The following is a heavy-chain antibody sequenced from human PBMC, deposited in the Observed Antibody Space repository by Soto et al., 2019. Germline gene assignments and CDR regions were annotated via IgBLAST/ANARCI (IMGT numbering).Heavy chain of an antibody. CDR2: INPSGGST. Sequence: ASVKVSCKASGYTFTSYYMHWVRQAPGQGLEWMGIINPSGGSTSYAQKFQGRVTITRDTSTSTVYMELSSLRSEDTAVYYRARDWNDGNWNFDLWGRGTLVTVS. V-gene: IGHV1-46*03. CDR1: GYTFTSYY. J-gene: IGHJ2*01. D-gene: IGHD1-1*01. CDR3: ARDWNDGNWNFDL.